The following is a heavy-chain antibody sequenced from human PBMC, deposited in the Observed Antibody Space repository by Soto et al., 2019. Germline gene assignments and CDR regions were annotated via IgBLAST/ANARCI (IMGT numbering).Heavy chain of an antibody. CDR1: GGSFSGYY. Sequence: QVQLQQGGAGLLKPSETLSLTCAVYGGSFSGYYWSWIRQPPGKGLEWIGEINHSGSTNYNPSLNSRVTISVDTSKNQFSLKLSSVTAADTAVYYCARGLAYYYDSSGYYTWFDPWGQGTLVTVSS. CDR3: ARGLAYYYDSSGYYTWFDP. J-gene: IGHJ5*02. D-gene: IGHD3-22*01. V-gene: IGHV4-34*01. CDR2: INHSGST.